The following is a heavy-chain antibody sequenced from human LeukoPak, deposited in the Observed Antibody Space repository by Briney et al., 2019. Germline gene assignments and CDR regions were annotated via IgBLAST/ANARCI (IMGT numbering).Heavy chain of an antibody. CDR3: ARHLGGFGEFLDV. D-gene: IGHD3-10*01. J-gene: IGHJ6*02. CDR2: IYYSGST. V-gene: IGHV4-59*08. Sequence: SETLSLTCTVSGGSISSYYWSWIRQPPGKGLEWIGYIYYSGSTNYNPSLKSRVTISVDTSKNQFSLKLSSVTAADTAVYYCARHLGGFGEFLDVWGQGTTVTVSS. CDR1: GGSISSYY.